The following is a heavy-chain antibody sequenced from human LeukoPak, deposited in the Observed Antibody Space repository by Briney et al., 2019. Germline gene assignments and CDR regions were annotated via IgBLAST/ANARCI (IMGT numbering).Heavy chain of an antibody. V-gene: IGHV4-31*03. D-gene: IGHD3-10*01. CDR1: GGSISSGGYY. CDR3: ARVSESGYYGSGPNSPYDAFDI. Sequence: PSETLSLTCTVSGGSISSGGYYWSWIRQHPGKGLEWIGYIYYSGSTYYNPSLKSRVTISVDTSKNQFSLKLSSVTAADTAVYYCARVSESGYYGSGPNSPYDAFDIWGQRTMVTVSS. CDR2: IYYSGST. J-gene: IGHJ3*02.